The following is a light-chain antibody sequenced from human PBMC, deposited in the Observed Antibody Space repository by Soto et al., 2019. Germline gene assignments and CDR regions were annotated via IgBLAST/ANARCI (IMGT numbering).Light chain of an antibody. CDR2: ANS. Sequence: QSVLTQPPSVSGAPGQRVTISCTGSSSNIGAGYDVHWYQQLPGTAPKLLIYANSNRPSGVPVRFSGSKSGTSASLAITGLQAEDEADYYCQSYDSSLSGVFGGGTKLTVL. J-gene: IGLJ2*01. V-gene: IGLV1-40*01. CDR3: QSYDSSLSGV. CDR1: SSNIGAGYD.